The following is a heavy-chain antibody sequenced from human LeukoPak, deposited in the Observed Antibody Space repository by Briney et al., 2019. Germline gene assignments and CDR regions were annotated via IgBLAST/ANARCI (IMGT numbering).Heavy chain of an antibody. Sequence: SQTLSLTCAISRDSVSSNSAAWNWIRQSPSRGLEWLGRTYYRSKWYNDYAVSVKSRITIKPDTSKNHFSLKLSSVTAADTAVYYCARGIDYWGRGTLVTVSS. CDR2: TYYRSKWYN. CDR1: RDSVSSNSAA. J-gene: IGHJ4*02. V-gene: IGHV6-1*01. CDR3: ARGIDY.